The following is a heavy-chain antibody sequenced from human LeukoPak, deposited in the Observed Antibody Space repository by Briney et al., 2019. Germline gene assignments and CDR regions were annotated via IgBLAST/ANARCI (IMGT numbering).Heavy chain of an antibody. Sequence: ASVTVSFTASGYTFTSYDINWVRQAPGQGLEWMGWMNPNSGNTGYAQKFQGRVTMTRNTSISTAYMELSSLRSEDTAVYYCATYYDSSGYYLNWGQGTLVTVSS. V-gene: IGHV1-8*01. D-gene: IGHD3-22*01. CDR2: MNPNSGNT. J-gene: IGHJ4*02. CDR3: ATYYDSSGYYLN. CDR1: GYTFTSYD.